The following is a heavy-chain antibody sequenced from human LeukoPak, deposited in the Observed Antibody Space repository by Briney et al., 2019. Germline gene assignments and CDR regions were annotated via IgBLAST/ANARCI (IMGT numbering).Heavy chain of an antibody. Sequence: SETLSLTCAVSGGSISSSNWWSWVRQPPGKGLEWIGEIYHSGSTNYNPSLKSRVTISVDKSKNQFSLKLSSLTAADTAVYYCARGYYYDSSGYLFDYWGQGTLVTVSS. CDR1: GGSISSSNW. CDR2: IYHSGST. J-gene: IGHJ4*02. V-gene: IGHV4-4*02. CDR3: ARGYYYDSSGYLFDY. D-gene: IGHD3-22*01.